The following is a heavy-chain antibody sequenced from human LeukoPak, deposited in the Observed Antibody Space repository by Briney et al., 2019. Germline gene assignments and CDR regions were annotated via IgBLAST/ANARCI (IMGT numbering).Heavy chain of an antibody. CDR1: GYTFTGYY. J-gene: IGHJ6*03. CDR2: INPNSGGT. V-gene: IGHV1-2*02. CDR3: ARVRSGPYSSSWYGYYMDV. Sequence: GASVKVSCKASGYTFTGYYMHWVRQAPGQGLEWMGWINPNSGGTNYAQKFQGRVTMTRDTSISTAYMELSRLRSDDTAVYYCARVRSGPYSSSWYGYYMDVWGKGTTVTVSS. D-gene: IGHD6-13*01.